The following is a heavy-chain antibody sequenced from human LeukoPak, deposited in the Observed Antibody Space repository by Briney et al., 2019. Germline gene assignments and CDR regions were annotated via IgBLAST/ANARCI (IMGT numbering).Heavy chain of an antibody. Sequence: GESLKISCKGSGYSFTSYWIGWVRQMPGKGLEWMGIIYPGDSDTRYSPSFQGQVTISADKSISTAYLQRSSLKASDTAMYYCARHPITRYYDSSGYSAAGPDYWGQGTLVTVSS. V-gene: IGHV5-51*01. D-gene: IGHD3-22*01. CDR3: ARHPITRYYDSSGYSAAGPDY. J-gene: IGHJ4*02. CDR2: IYPGDSDT. CDR1: GYSFTSYW.